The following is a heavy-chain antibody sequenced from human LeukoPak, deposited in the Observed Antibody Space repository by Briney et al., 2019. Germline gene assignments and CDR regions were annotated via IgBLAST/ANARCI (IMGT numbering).Heavy chain of an antibody. CDR2: VKSKTDGGTT. Sequence: GGSLRLSCAASGFNFTNAWMSWVRQAPGKGLEWVGRVKSKTDGGTTDYAAPVKGRFTISRDDSKNTLFLQMNSLKTEDTAVYFCTSALLTWRELWLDYRGQGTLVTVSS. CDR1: GFNFTNAW. D-gene: IGHD3-10*01. CDR3: TSALLTWRELWLDY. V-gene: IGHV3-15*01. J-gene: IGHJ4*02.